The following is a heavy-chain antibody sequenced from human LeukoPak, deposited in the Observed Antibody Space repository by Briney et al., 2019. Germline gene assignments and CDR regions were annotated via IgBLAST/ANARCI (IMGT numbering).Heavy chain of an antibody. J-gene: IGHJ4*02. CDR3: ARETTVVRGGFDY. CDR2: ISYDGSNK. Sequence: PGRSLRLSCAASGFTFSSYAMHWVRQAPGKGLEWVAVISYDGSNKYYADSVKGRFTISRDNSKNTLYLQMNSLRAEDTAVYYCARETTVVRGGFDYWGQGTLVTVSS. V-gene: IGHV3-30*04. CDR1: GFTFSSYA. D-gene: IGHD4-23*01.